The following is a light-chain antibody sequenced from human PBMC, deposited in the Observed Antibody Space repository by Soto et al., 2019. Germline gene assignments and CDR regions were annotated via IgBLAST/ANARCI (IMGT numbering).Light chain of an antibody. Sequence: QSVLTQPPSVSGAPGQRVTISCTGSSSNIGAGYDVHWYQQLPGTAPKLLIYGNNNRPSGVPDRFSGSKSGTSAPLAVTGLQAEDEADYYCQSYATGRSGLYVFGTGTKLTVL. CDR1: SSNIGAGYD. CDR3: QSYATGRSGLYV. CDR2: GNN. J-gene: IGLJ1*01. V-gene: IGLV1-40*01.